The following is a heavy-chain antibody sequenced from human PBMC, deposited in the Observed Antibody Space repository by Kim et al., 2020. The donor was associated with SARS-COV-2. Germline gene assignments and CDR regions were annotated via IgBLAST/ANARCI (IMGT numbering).Heavy chain of an antibody. CDR3: ARDLVVVPAASGFDY. V-gene: IGHV1-46*01. D-gene: IGHD2-2*01. Sequence: QQFQGRDTITRDTSTSTVYMELGSLRSEDTAVYYCARDLVVVPAASGFDYWGQGTLVTVSS. J-gene: IGHJ4*02.